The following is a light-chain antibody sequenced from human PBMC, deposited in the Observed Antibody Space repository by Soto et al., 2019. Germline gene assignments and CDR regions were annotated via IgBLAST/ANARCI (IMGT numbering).Light chain of an antibody. V-gene: IGKV3-11*01. CDR1: ENVRTF. CDR2: GAS. CDR3: QQRSTWLYT. Sequence: EVVLTQSPATLSLSPGERATLSCRASENVRTFVDWYQQKPGQAPRLLIYGASNRATGIPARFSGSGSGTDFTLTISDLEPEDFAVYYCQQRSTWLYTFGQGTKLEV. J-gene: IGKJ2*01.